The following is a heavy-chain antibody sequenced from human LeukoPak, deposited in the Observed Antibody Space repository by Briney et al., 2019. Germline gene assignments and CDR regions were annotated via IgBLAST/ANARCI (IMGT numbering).Heavy chain of an antibody. CDR1: GFTFDRFT. V-gene: IGHV3-43*01. CDR2: INRRGHT. CDR3: AKEVDCPSDCLFFHS. Sequence: GGSLRLSCAASGFTFDRFTIHWVRQTPGKGLEWVSLINRRGHTFYADSVKGRFTISRDNSRNSVLLQMNSLRPEDTALYHCAKEVDCPSDCLFFHSWGQGTLVTVSS. J-gene: IGHJ4*02. D-gene: IGHD2-21*02.